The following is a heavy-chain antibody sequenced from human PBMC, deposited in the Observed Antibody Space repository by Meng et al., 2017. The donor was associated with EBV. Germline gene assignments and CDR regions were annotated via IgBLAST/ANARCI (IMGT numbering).Heavy chain of an antibody. D-gene: IGHD6-6*01. J-gene: IGHJ4*02. CDR3: AHIIAARPFDY. Sequence: LKESRPTLGQPPQTSTPTCTFAGFSLSIRGVGVGWLRQPPGKALEWLALIYWDDDKRYSPSLKSRLTITKETSKNQVVLTMTNMDPVDAATYYCAHIIAARPFDYWGQGTLVTVSS. CDR2: IYWDDDK. V-gene: IGHV2-5*02. CDR1: GFSLSIRGVG.